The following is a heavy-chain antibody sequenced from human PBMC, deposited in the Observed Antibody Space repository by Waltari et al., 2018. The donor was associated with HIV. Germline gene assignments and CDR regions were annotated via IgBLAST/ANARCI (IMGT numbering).Heavy chain of an antibody. CDR2: VAGTPGHA. J-gene: IGHJ4*02. D-gene: IGHD4-17*01. Sequence: EVELVGSGGGLVHPGGSLRLSCVGSAVTFTTPGLNRVRQAPGKGLEWVSFVAGTPGHAYYADSVKGRFTISRDNAQNSAFLQMNSLRVEDTAIYYCVKSVDYFRFDVWDQGTLVTVSS. CDR3: VKSVDYFRFDV. CDR1: AVTFTTPG. V-gene: IGHV3-48*04.